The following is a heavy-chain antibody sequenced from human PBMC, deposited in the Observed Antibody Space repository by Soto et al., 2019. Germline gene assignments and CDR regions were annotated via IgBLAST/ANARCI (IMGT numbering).Heavy chain of an antibody. D-gene: IGHD2-2*02. CDR1: GGTFSSYA. CDR2: IIPIFGTA. Sequence: QVQLVQSGAEVKKPGSSVKVSCKASGGTFSSYAISWVRQAPGQGLAWMGGIIPIFGTANYAQKFQGRVTITADESTSTAYMELSSLRSEDTAVYYCARGRKTVVVPAAIRGYYYYGMDVWGQGTTVTVSS. V-gene: IGHV1-69*01. CDR3: ARGRKTVVVPAAIRGYYYYGMDV. J-gene: IGHJ6*02.